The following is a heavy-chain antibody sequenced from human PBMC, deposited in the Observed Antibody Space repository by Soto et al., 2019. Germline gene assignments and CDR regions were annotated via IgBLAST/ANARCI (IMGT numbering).Heavy chain of an antibody. V-gene: IGHV4-59*01. Sequence: SETLSLTCTVSGGSISSYYWSWIRQPPGKGLEWIGYIYYSGSTNYNPSLKSRVTISVDTSKNQFSLKLSSVTAADTAVYYCARGRFFEWLLYPYYYYGMDVWGQGTTVTVSS. J-gene: IGHJ6*02. CDR2: IYYSGST. D-gene: IGHD3-3*01. CDR3: ARGRFFEWLLYPYYYYGMDV. CDR1: GGSISSYY.